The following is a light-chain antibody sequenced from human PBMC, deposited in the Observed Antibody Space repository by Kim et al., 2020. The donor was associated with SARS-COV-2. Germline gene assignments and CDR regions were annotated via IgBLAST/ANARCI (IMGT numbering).Light chain of an antibody. CDR1: KLGDKY. J-gene: IGLJ3*02. V-gene: IGLV3-1*01. Sequence: SYELTQPPSVSVSPGQTASITCPGDKLGDKYACWYQQKPGQSPVLVIYQDSKRPSGIPERFSGSNSGNTATLTISGTQAMDEADYYCQAWDTSTHRVFGG. CDR3: QAWDTSTHRV. CDR2: QDS.